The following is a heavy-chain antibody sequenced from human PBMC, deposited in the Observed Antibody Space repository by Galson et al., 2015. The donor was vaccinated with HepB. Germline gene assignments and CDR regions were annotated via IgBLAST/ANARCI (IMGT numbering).Heavy chain of an antibody. CDR2: IYNSGTT. J-gene: IGHJ5*02. CDR1: GGSISSYY. CDR3: ARDYCSGGSCYRFDP. D-gene: IGHD2-15*01. Sequence: ETLSLTCTVSGGSISSYYWSWIRQPPGKGLEWIGYIYNSGTTNYNPSLKSRVTLSVDTSKNQFSLKVSSVTAADTAVYYCARDYCSGGSCYRFDPWGQGTLVTVSS. V-gene: IGHV4-59*01.